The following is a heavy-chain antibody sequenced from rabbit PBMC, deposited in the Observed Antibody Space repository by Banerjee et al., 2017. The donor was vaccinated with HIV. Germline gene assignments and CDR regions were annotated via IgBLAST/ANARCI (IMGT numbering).Heavy chain of an antibody. V-gene: IGHV1S47*01. CDR3: ARDQAGDADYGPYYLNL. D-gene: IGHD2-1*01. CDR1: GFDFSSSYY. J-gene: IGHJ4*01. Sequence: QEQLVESGGGLVQPEGSLTLTCKAAGFDFSSSYYMCWVRQAPGKGPEWIACIYVGDGSTYYASWVNGRFTISRSTSLNTVTLQMTSLTAADTATYFCARDQAGDADYGPYYLNLWGPGTLVTVS. CDR2: IYVGDGST.